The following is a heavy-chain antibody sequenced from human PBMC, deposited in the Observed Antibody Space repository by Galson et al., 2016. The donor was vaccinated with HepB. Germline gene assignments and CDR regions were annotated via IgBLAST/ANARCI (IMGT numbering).Heavy chain of an antibody. CDR3: ARDDSGGWYGFHYGLDV. V-gene: IGHV4-59*01. CDR2: IYYTGRT. CDR1: GASISGYY. D-gene: IGHD6-19*01. Sequence: LSLTCTVSGASISGYYLTWIRQPPGKGLEWIGHIYYTGRTNYNPSLKSRVTISVDTSKNQFSLKVSSVTAADTAVYYCARDDSGGWYGFHYGLDVWGQGTTVTVSS. J-gene: IGHJ6*02.